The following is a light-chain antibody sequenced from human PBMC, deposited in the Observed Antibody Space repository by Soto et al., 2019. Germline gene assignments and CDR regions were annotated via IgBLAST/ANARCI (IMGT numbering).Light chain of an antibody. CDR1: QRISSW. CDR2: DAS. CDR3: QQYNVYST. Sequence: IQITPLPATVSAAVGGRVTITFRASQRISSWLAWYQQKPGKAPKLLIYDASSLESGVPSRFSGSGSDTEFTLTISSLQPDDFATYYCQQYNVYSTFGGGTKVDI. V-gene: IGKV1-5*01. J-gene: IGKJ4*01.